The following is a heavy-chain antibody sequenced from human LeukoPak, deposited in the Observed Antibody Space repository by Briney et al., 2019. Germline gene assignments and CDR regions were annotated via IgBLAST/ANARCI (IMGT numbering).Heavy chain of an antibody. D-gene: IGHD3-9*01. V-gene: IGHV3-23*01. Sequence: GGSLRLSCAASGFTVSSNYMSWVRQAPGKGLEWVSAISGSGGSTYYADSVKGRFTISRDNSKNTLYLQMNSLRAEDTAVYYCAKGNYDILTGYYLMVFDYWGQGTLVTVSS. J-gene: IGHJ4*02. CDR2: ISGSGGST. CDR3: AKGNYDILTGYYLMVFDY. CDR1: GFTVSSNY.